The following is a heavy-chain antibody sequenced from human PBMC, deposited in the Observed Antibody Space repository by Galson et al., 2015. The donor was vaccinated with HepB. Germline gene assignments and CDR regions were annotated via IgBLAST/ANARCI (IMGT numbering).Heavy chain of an antibody. CDR2: ISGGGGST. V-gene: IGHV3-23*01. CDR1: GFTFSSYD. D-gene: IGHD6-19*01. J-gene: IGHJ4*02. CDR3: AKAYSSGWNHFDS. Sequence: SLRLSCAASGFTFSSYDMIWVRQAPGKGLEWVSAISGGGGSTRNADSVKGRFTISRDNSKNTLYLQMNSLRAEDTAVYYCAKAYSSGWNHFDSWGQGTLVTVSS.